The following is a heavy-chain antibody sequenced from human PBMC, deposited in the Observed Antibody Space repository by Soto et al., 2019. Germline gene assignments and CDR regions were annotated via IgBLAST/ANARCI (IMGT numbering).Heavy chain of an antibody. J-gene: IGHJ4*02. V-gene: IGHV3-30-3*01. Sequence: QVQLVESGGGVVQPGRSLRLSCAASGFTFSSYAMHWVRQAPGKGLEWVAVISYDGSNKYYADSVKGRFTISRDISKNTLYLQMNSLRAEDTAVYYCARETQLVAYWGQGTLVTVSS. CDR3: ARETQLVAY. D-gene: IGHD6-13*01. CDR2: ISYDGSNK. CDR1: GFTFSSYA.